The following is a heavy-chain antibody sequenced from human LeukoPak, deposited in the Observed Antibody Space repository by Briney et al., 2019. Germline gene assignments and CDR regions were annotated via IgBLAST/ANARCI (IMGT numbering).Heavy chain of an antibody. CDR2: INHSGST. J-gene: IGHJ5*02. D-gene: IGHD3-3*01. V-gene: IGHV4-34*01. CDR1: GGSFSGYY. CDR3: ARSYYDFWSGYSNWFDP. Sequence: PSETLSLTCAVYGGSFSGYYWSWIRQPPGKGLEWIGEINHSGSTNYNPSLKSRVTTSVDMSKNQFSLKLSSVTAADTAVYYCARSYYDFWSGYSNWFDPWGQGTLVTVSS.